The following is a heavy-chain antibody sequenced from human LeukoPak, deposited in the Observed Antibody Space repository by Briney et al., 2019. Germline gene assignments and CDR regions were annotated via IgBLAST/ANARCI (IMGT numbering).Heavy chain of an antibody. CDR1: GGSISSGSYY. J-gene: IGHJ4*02. CDR3: ARVEGSRRYDFWSGYYS. CDR2: IYTSGST. D-gene: IGHD3-3*01. Sequence: PSETLSLTCTVSGGSISSGSYYWSWIRQPAGKGLEWIGRIYTSGSTNYNPSLKSRVTISVDTSKNQFSLKLSSVTAADTAVYYCARVEGSRRYDFWSGYYSWGQGTLVTVSS. V-gene: IGHV4-61*02.